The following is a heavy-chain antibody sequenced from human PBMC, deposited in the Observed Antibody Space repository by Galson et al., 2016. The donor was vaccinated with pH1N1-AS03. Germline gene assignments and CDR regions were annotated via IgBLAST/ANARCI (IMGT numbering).Heavy chain of an antibody. CDR2: INSNSGDT. CDR3: ARDRDYYGSGSYYNGVIGSFDY. D-gene: IGHD3-10*01. Sequence: SVKVSCKASGDSFSGYYTHWVRQAPGQGLEWMGWINSNSGDTKYAQKFQGRVTMTRDTSIRTVYMDLSGLRFDDTALYYCARDRDYYGSGSYYNGVIGSFDYWGQGTLVTVSS. J-gene: IGHJ4*02. V-gene: IGHV1-2*02. CDR1: GDSFSGYY.